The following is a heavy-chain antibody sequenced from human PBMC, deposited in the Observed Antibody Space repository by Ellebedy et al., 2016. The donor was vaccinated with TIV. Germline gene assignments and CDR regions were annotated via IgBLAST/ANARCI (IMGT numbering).Heavy chain of an antibody. Sequence: GESLKISCAAYGFTFSTYGMHWVRQVPGKGLEWVAVMSYDGSNRYYADSVQGRFTISRDNSKNTLYLQMNSLRAEDTAVYYCAKESYGLGYNDHWGQGTLVTVSS. D-gene: IGHD5-24*01. J-gene: IGHJ4*02. CDR3: AKESYGLGYNDH. CDR2: MSYDGSNR. V-gene: IGHV3-30*18. CDR1: GFTFSTYG.